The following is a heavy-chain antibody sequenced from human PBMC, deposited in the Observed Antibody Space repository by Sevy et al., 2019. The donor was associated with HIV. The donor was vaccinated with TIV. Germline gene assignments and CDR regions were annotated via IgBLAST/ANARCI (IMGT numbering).Heavy chain of an antibody. Sequence: SETLSLTCTVSGGSISSYYWSWIRQPAGKGLEWIGRIYTSGSTNYNPSLKSRVTMSVDTSKNQFFLKLSSVTAADTAVYYCARESGYCSSTSCYRIEDYYYMDVWGKGTTVTVSS. J-gene: IGHJ6*03. V-gene: IGHV4-4*07. CDR3: ARESGYCSSTSCYRIEDYYYMDV. CDR2: IYTSGST. CDR1: GGSISSYY. D-gene: IGHD2-2*01.